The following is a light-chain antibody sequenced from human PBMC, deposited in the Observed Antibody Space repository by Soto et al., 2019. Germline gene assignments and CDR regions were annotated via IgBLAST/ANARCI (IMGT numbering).Light chain of an antibody. CDR1: QSISSY. V-gene: IGKV1-39*01. J-gene: IGKJ5*01. CDR2: AAS. Sequence: DIQVTISPSSVSASIGDRVTITCRASQSISSYLNWYQQKPGKAPKLLIYAASSLQSGVPSRFSGSGSGTDFTLTISSLQPEDFATYYCQQSYSTLITFGQGARLEIK. CDR3: QQSYSTLIT.